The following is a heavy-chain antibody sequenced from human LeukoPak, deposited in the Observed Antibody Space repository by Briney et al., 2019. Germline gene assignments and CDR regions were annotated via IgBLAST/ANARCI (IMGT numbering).Heavy chain of an antibody. CDR3: TSTAMAYSYFDY. J-gene: IGHJ4*02. D-gene: IGHD5-18*01. Sequence: PSETLSLTCTVSGGSISSYYWSWIRQPPGKGLEWIGYIYYSGSTNYNPSLKSRVTISVDTSKNQFSLKLSSVTAADTAVYYCTSTAMAYSYFDYWGQGTLVTVSS. CDR1: GGSISSYY. CDR2: IYYSGST. V-gene: IGHV4-59*01.